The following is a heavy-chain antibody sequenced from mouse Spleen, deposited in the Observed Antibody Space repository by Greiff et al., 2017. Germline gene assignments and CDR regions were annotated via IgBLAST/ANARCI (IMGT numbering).Heavy chain of an antibody. Sequence: VQLQQSGAELVKPGASVKLSCTASGFNIKDTYMHWVKQRPEQGLEWIGRIDPANGNTKYDPKFQGKATITADTSSNTAYLQLSSLTSEDTAVYYCASLITTVLGYFDVWGAGTTVTVSS. CDR3: ASLITTVLGYFDV. V-gene: IGHV14-3*02. CDR1: GFNIKDTY. D-gene: IGHD1-1*01. J-gene: IGHJ1*01. CDR2: IDPANGNT.